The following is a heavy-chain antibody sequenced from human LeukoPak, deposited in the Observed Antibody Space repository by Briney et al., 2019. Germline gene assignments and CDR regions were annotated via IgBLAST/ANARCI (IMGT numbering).Heavy chain of an antibody. Sequence: GGSLRLSCTVSGFTFDDYAMHWVRHTPGKGLEWVAGITWNRDNIGYGDSVKGRFTISRDNAKNTLYLQMNSLRAEDTAVYYCARGGYHAYYLDYWGQGSLVTVSS. J-gene: IGHJ4*02. CDR3: ARGGYHAYYLDY. D-gene: IGHD5-18*01. CDR2: ITWNRDNI. CDR1: GFTFDDYA. V-gene: IGHV3-9*01.